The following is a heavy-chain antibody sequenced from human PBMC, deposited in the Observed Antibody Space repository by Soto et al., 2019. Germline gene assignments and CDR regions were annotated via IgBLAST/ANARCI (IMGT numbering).Heavy chain of an antibody. Sequence: QLQLQESGPGLVKPSETLSLTCTVSGGSISSSSYYWGWIRQPPGKGLEWIGSIYYSGSTYYNPSLKSRVTISVDTSKNQFSLKLSSVTAADTAVYYCARTRAEGRFLEWTYSYFDYWGQGTLVTVSS. CDR3: ARTRAEGRFLEWTYSYFDY. V-gene: IGHV4-39*01. CDR2: IYYSGST. D-gene: IGHD3-3*01. CDR1: GGSISSSSYY. J-gene: IGHJ4*02.